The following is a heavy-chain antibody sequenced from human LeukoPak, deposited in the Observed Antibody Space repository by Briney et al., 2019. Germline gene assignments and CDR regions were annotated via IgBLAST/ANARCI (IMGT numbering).Heavy chain of an antibody. CDR2: IDPSDSYT. V-gene: IGHV5-10-1*01. Sequence: GESLKISCKGSGYSFTSYWINWVRQMPGKGLEWMGRIDPSDSYTNYSPSFQGHDTISADKSISTAYLQWSSLKASDTAMYYCARHLDYGHDYWGQGTLVTVSS. CDR3: ARHLDYGHDY. D-gene: IGHD4-17*01. CDR1: GYSFTSYW. J-gene: IGHJ4*02.